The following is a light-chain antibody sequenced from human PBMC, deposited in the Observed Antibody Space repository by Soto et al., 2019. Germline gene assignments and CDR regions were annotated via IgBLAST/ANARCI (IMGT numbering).Light chain of an antibody. CDR1: QGIRND. J-gene: IGKJ4*01. V-gene: IGKV1-6*01. CDR3: QQSYSTPPT. CDR2: GAY. Sequence: AIQMTQSPSSLSASVGDRVTITCRASQGIRNDLGWYQQKPGKAPKLLIYGAYRLQSGVPSRFSGSGAGTDFTLTISSLQPEDFATYYCQQSYSTPPTFGGRTKVDIK.